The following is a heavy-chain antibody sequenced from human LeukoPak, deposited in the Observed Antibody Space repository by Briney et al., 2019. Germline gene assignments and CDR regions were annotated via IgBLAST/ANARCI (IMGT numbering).Heavy chain of an antibody. CDR2: FDPEDGET. V-gene: IGHV1-24*01. D-gene: IGHD4-17*01. CDR3: ATRVATTVTTWHYYYMDV. J-gene: IGHJ6*03. CDR1: GYTLTELS. Sequence: ASVKVSCKVSGYTLTELSMHRVRQAPGKGLEWMGGFDPEDGETIYAQKFQGRVTMTEDTSTDTAYMELSSLRSEDTAVYYCATRVATTVTTWHYYYMDVWGKGTTVTVSS.